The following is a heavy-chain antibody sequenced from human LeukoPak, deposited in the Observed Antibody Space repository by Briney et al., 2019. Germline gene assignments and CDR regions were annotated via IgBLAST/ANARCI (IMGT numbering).Heavy chain of an antibody. CDR2: IKQDGSEK. V-gene: IGHV3-7*01. CDR3: ARWSRVGASKFSY. J-gene: IGHJ4*02. D-gene: IGHD1-26*01. Sequence: GGSLRLSCAASGFTFSSYWMSWVRQAPGRGLEWVANIKQDGSEKYYVDSVKGRFTISRDNAKNSLYLQMNSLRAEDTAVYYCARWSRVGASKFSYWGQGTLVTVSS. CDR1: GFTFSSYW.